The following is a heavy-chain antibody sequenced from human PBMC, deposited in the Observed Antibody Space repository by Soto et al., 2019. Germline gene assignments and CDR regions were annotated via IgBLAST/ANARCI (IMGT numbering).Heavy chain of an antibody. J-gene: IGHJ4*02. CDR3: AIYWADSSGYCPPDF. Sequence: GGSLRLSCAASGFTFSSYAMHWVRQAPGKGLEWVAVISYDGSNKYYADSVKGRFTISRDNSKNTLYLQMNSLRAEDTAVYYCAIYWADSSGYCPPDFWGPATLVTVS. V-gene: IGHV3-30-3*01. D-gene: IGHD3-22*01. CDR2: ISYDGSNK. CDR1: GFTFSSYA.